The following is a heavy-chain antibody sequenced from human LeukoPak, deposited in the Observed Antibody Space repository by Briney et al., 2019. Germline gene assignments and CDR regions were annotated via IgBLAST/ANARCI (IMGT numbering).Heavy chain of an antibody. J-gene: IGHJ4*02. CDR1: GGSISSYY. V-gene: IGHV4-4*07. D-gene: IGHD6-19*01. CDR2: IYTSGST. Sequence: PSETLSLTCTASGGSISSYYWSWIRQPAGKGLEWIGRIYTSGSTDYNPSLKSRVTMSVDTSKNQFSLKLSSVTAADTAVYYCARDSAVALYFDYWGQGTLVTVSS. CDR3: ARDSAVALYFDY.